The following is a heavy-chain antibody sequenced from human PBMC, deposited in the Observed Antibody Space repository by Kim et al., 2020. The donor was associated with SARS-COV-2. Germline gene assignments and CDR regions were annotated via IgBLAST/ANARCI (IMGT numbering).Heavy chain of an antibody. CDR3: VRVHSSGYYDY. CDR2: IGSAGDT. CDR1: GFTFSSHD. V-gene: IGHV3-13*04. Sequence: GGSLRLSCAASGFTFSSHDMHWVRQATGKGLEWVSAIGSAGDTYYLESVKGRFTISRENARNSLYLQMNSLRAGDTAVYYCVRVHSSGYYDYWGQGTLVTVSS. J-gene: IGHJ4*02. D-gene: IGHD3-22*01.